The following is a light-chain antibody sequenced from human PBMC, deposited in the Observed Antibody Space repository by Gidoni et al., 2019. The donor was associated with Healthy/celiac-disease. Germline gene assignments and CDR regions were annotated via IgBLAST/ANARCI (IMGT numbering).Light chain of an antibody. J-gene: IGKJ1*01. CDR3: QQSYSTPEKT. CDR2: AAS. V-gene: IGKV1-39*01. CDR1: QSISSY. Sequence: DIQMTQSPSSLSASVGDRVIITCRASQSISSYLNWYQQKPGKAPKLLIYAASSLQSGVPSRFSGSGSGTDFTLTISSQQPEDFATYYCQQSYSTPEKTFGQGTKVEIK.